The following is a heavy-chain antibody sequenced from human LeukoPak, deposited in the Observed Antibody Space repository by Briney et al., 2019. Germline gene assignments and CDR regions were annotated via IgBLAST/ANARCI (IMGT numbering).Heavy chain of an antibody. V-gene: IGHV3-21*04. Sequence: GGSLRLSCAASGFTFSSYSMNWVRQAPGKGLEWVSSISGSTSFIYYADSVKGRFTISRDNAKNSLYLQMNSLRAEDTAVYYCARVRRDYYYGMDVWGQGTTVTVSS. D-gene: IGHD3-10*01. CDR2: ISGSTSFI. J-gene: IGHJ6*02. CDR1: GFTFSSYS. CDR3: ARVRRDYYYGMDV.